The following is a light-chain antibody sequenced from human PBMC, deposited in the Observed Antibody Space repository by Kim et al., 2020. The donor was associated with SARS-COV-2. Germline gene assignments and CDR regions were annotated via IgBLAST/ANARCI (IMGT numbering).Light chain of an antibody. Sequence: DNQMTQSQSSLSASIGDRVTITCQASQDISNYLNWYHHKPGKAPKLLIYDASNLETGVPSRFSGSGSGTDFTFTISSLQPEDVATYYCQQYDNLPWTFGQGTKVDIK. CDR3: QQYDNLPWT. J-gene: IGKJ1*01. V-gene: IGKV1-33*01. CDR2: DAS. CDR1: QDISNY.